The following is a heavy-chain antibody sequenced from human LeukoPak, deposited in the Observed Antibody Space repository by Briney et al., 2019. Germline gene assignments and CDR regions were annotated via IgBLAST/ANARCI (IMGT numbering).Heavy chain of an antibody. Sequence: GGSLRLSCAASGFTVSSNYMSWVRQAPGKELEWVSVIYSGGSTYYADSVKGRFTISRDNSKNTLYLQMNSLRAEDTAVYYCAKRSFRYSSGWYADYWGQGTLVTVSS. J-gene: IGHJ4*02. V-gene: IGHV3-53*01. CDR1: GFTVSSNY. D-gene: IGHD6-19*01. CDR3: AKRSFRYSSGWYADY. CDR2: IYSGGST.